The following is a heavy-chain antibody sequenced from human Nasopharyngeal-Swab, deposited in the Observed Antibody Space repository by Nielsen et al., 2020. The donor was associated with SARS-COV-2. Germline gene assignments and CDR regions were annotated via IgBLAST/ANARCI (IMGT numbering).Heavy chain of an antibody. Sequence: SVKVSCKASGFTFTSSAVQWVRQARGQRLEWIGWIVVGSGNTNYAQKFQERVTITRGMSTSTAYMELSSLRSEDTAVYYCAAPDCSSTSCYDAFDIWGQGTMVTVSS. CDR2: IVVGSGNT. V-gene: IGHV1-58*01. J-gene: IGHJ3*02. CDR3: AAPDCSSTSCYDAFDI. D-gene: IGHD2-2*01. CDR1: GFTFTSSA.